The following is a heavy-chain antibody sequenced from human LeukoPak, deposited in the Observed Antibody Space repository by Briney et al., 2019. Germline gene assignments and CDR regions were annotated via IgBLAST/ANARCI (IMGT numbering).Heavy chain of an antibody. CDR3: ARGGYSYGYRDDYYYYMDV. CDR1: GFTFSSYS. Sequence: GGSLRLSCAASGFTFSSYSMNWVRQAPGKGLEWVAYISSSSSTIYYADSVKGRFTISRENAKNSLYLQMNSLRAEDTALYYCARGGYSYGYRDDYYYYMDVWGKGTTVTVSS. D-gene: IGHD5-18*01. CDR2: ISSSSSTI. V-gene: IGHV3-48*01. J-gene: IGHJ6*03.